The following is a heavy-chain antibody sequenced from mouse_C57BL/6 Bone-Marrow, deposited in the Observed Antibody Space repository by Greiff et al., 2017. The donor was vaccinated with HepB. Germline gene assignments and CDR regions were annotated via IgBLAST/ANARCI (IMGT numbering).Heavy chain of an antibody. Sequence: EVKLVESGAELVRPGASVKLSCTASGFNIKDDYMHWVKQRPEQGLEWIGWIDPENGDTEYASKFQGKATITADTSSNTAYLQLSSLTSEDTAVYYCTTPCGLGYFDYWGQGTTLTVSS. CDR2: IDPENGDT. CDR3: TTPCGLGYFDY. D-gene: IGHD4-1*01. V-gene: IGHV14-4*01. J-gene: IGHJ2*01. CDR1: GFNIKDDY.